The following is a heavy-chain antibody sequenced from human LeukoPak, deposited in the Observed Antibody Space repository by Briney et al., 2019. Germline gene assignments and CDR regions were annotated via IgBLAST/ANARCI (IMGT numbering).Heavy chain of an antibody. D-gene: IGHD3-10*01. Sequence: GRSLRLSCAASGFTFSSYAMHWVRQAPGKGLEWVSYISTSGSTIYYADSVKGRFTISRDNAKNSLYLQMNSLRAEDTAVYYCARYAFGAYYYGMDVWGQGTTVTVSS. V-gene: IGHV3-48*04. CDR3: ARYAFGAYYYGMDV. CDR1: GFTFSSYA. J-gene: IGHJ6*02. CDR2: ISTSGSTI.